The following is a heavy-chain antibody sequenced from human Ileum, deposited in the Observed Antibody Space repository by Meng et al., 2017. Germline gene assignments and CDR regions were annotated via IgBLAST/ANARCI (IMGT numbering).Heavy chain of an antibody. D-gene: IGHD1-1*01. V-gene: IGHV3-7*01. CDR1: GFSFSNYW. CDR2: INQDGSEI. J-gene: IGHJ3*01. CDR3: AKTVPRTATGFDV. Sequence: GGSLRLSCVASGFSFSNYWMDWVRQAPGKGLEWVANINQDGSEIYYVDSVKGRFTISRDNAKNSLYLQMTGLRADDTALYYCAKTVPRTATGFDVWGQGTMVTVSS.